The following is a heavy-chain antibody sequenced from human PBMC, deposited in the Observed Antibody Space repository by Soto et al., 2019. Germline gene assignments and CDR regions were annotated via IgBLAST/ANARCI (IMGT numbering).Heavy chain of an antibody. D-gene: IGHD5-12*01. CDR3: ARDGGDSGYDGFDY. CDR1: GFTFSSYG. CDR2: IWYDGSNK. J-gene: IGHJ4*02. Sequence: QVQLVESGGGVVQPGKSLRLSCAASGFTFSSYGMHWVRQAPGKGLEWVAVIWYDGSNKYYADSVKGRFTISRDNSKNTLYLEMNSLRAEDTAVYYCARDGGDSGYDGFDYLGQGTLVTVSS. V-gene: IGHV3-33*01.